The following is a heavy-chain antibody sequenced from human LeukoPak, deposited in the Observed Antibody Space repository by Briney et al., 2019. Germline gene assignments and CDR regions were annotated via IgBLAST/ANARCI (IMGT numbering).Heavy chain of an antibody. J-gene: IGHJ4*02. Sequence: QPGGSLRLSCAASGFTFSSYSMNWVRQAPGKGLEWVAIIWSDGSNKYYADSVKGRFTISRDSSRNTLYLQLNSLRAEDTAVYYCARAMALIVDYWGQGTLVTVSS. CDR2: IWSDGSNK. V-gene: IGHV3-33*08. CDR3: ARAMALIVDY. D-gene: IGHD3-22*01. CDR1: GFTFSSYS.